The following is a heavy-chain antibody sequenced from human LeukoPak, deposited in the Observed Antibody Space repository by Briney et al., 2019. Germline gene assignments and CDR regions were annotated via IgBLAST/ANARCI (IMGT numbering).Heavy chain of an antibody. Sequence: GGSLRLSCAASGFSFSGYSMNWVRQAPGKGLEWVSYISSSSSAIYYADSVKGRFTISRDNAKNSLYLQMNSLRDEDTAVYYCARANYDSSGYYFDYWGQGTLVTVSS. D-gene: IGHD3-22*01. CDR3: ARANYDSSGYYFDY. J-gene: IGHJ4*02. V-gene: IGHV3-48*02. CDR1: GFSFSGYS. CDR2: ISSSSSAI.